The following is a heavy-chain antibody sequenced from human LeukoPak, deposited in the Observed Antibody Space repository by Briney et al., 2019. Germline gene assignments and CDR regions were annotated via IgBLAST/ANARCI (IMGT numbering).Heavy chain of an antibody. J-gene: IGHJ4*02. D-gene: IGHD3-9*01. CDR1: GFTFSSYA. Sequence: GGSLGLSCAASGFTFSSYAMSWVRQAPGKGLEWVSYISSSSSTIYYADSVKGRFTISRDNAKNSLYLQMNSLRDEDTAVYYCARDGGYDILTGYSSTLDYWGQGTLVTVSS. CDR3: ARDGGYDILTGYSSTLDY. CDR2: ISSSSSTI. V-gene: IGHV3-48*02.